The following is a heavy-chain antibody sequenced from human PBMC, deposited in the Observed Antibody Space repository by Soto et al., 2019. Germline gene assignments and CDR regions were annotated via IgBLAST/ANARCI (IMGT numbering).Heavy chain of an antibody. CDR3: ARELQGLYYFDY. CDR2: INGGNGNT. V-gene: IGHV1-3*01. CDR1: EYTFTSYT. D-gene: IGHD4-4*01. Sequence: ASVKVSCKASEYTFTSYTMHWVRQAPGQRLEWMGWINGGNGNTKYSQKFQGRVTITRDTSASTAYMELSSLRSDDTVVYYCARELQGLYYFDYWGQGTLVTVSS. J-gene: IGHJ4*02.